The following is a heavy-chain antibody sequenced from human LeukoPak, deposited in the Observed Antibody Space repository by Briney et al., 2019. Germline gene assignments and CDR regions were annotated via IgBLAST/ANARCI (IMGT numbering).Heavy chain of an antibody. V-gene: IGHV3-23*01. CDR3: ARDRSQPLLYPVLGAFDI. D-gene: IGHD2-2*02. CDR2: ISASGSST. CDR1: GLAFSTYS. Sequence: GGSLRLSCAASGLAFSTYSMSWVRQAPGMGLYWVSGISASGSSTYYADSVKGRFTISRDNSKNTLYLQMNSLRAEDTAVYYCARDRSQPLLYPVLGAFDIWGQGTMVTVSS. J-gene: IGHJ3*02.